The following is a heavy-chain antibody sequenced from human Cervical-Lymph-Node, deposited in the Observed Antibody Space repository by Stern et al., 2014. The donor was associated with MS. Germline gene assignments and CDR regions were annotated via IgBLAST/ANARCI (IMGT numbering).Heavy chain of an antibody. CDR1: GFKFSIYW. J-gene: IGHJ4*02. Sequence: EVHLVESGAELIRPGESLKISCKGSGFKFSIYWIAWVRQMPGKGLEWMGIIYPGDSETRYSPSCQGQVTMSADKSTSTAYLQWSSLNASDTAMYFCARQTTAWASDVWGQGTLVTVSS. CDR3: ARQTTAWASDV. D-gene: IGHD1-14*01. CDR2: IYPGDSET. V-gene: IGHV5-51*01.